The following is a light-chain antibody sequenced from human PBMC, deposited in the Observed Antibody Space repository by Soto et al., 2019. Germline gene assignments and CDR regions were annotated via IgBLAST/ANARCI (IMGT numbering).Light chain of an antibody. CDR3: QQTFKTPLT. CDR1: QDIAIY. J-gene: IGKJ4*01. V-gene: IGKV1-39*01. CDR2: AAS. Sequence: IQLTQSPSSLSASVGDRGTITCRARQDIAIYVAWYQQKPGEAPKLLIYAASSFQSGVPSRFSGSGSGTDFTPTISSLQPEDFATYYGQQTFKTPLTFGGGTKVDIK.